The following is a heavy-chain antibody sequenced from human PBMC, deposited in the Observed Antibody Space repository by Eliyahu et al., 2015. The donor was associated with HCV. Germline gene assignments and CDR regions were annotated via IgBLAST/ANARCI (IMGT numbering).Heavy chain of an antibody. CDR2: MSPNSGNT. CDR3: ARAPTWIETYFYYGMDV. D-gene: IGHD5-12*01. CDR1: GYTFTNYD. J-gene: IGHJ6*02. V-gene: IGHV1-8*01. Sequence: QVHLVQSGAEVKKPGASVKVSCKTSGYTFTNYDINWVRQATGQGLEWMGWMSPNSGNTGYAQKFQGRVTMTRNTSIRTAYMELSSLRSEDTAVYYCARAPTWIETYFYYGMDVWGQGTTVTVSS.